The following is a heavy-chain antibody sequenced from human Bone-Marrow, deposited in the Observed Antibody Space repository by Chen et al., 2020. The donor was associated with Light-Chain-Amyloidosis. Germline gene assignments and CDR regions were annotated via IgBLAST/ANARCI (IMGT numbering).Heavy chain of an antibody. V-gene: IGHV3-21*01. CDR3: AREPTTDPLYYYGMDV. CDR2: FSGDSNDI. D-gene: IGHD1-1*01. J-gene: IGHJ6*02. CDR1: GFTFSAYS. Sequence: EVQLVESGGGLVKPGGSLRLSCAASGFTFSAYSMNWVRQAPGKGLEWGSSFSGDSNDIYYADSFKGRLTISRDNAKNSVYLQMNSLRTEDTAVYYCAREPTTDPLYYYGMDVWGQGSTVTVSS.